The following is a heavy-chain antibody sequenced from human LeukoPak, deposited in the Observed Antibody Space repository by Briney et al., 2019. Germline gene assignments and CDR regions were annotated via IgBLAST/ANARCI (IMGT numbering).Heavy chain of an antibody. CDR1: GLTFSNYA. CDR2: ITGSGRGT. D-gene: IGHD4-17*01. CDR3: SKDPNGDYVGAFDK. Sequence: GGSLRLSCTASGLTFSNYATTWVRQAPGKGLEWVSSITGSGRGTYYADSVKGRFSVSRDNSQNTVFLHMNSLRADDTALYYCSKDPNGDYVGAFDKWGPGTMVTVSS. J-gene: IGHJ3*02. V-gene: IGHV3-23*01.